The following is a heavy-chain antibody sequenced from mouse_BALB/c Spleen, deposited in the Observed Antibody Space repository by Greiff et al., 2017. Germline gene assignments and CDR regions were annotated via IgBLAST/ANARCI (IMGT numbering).Heavy chain of an antibody. CDR2: ISPSNGST. CDR1: GYTFTSYD. D-gene: IGHD2-13*01. CDR3: TCHYAEDLNGLDY. V-gene: IGHV1S81*02. Sequence: QVQLLQSGAGLVQPGASVKLSCTASGYTFTSYDMYWVRQRPGQGLEWIGGISPSNGSTNFNEKFKSKATLTVDNSSSTAYLQLSSLTSEDSADYYSTCHYAEDLNGLDYWGQGTSVTVSS. J-gene: IGHJ4*01.